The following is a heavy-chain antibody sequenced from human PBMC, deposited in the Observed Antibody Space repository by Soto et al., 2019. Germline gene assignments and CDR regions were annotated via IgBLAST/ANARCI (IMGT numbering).Heavy chain of an antibody. CDR3: ARGFGSGDTPNYYYYYMDV. Sequence: PSETLSLTCAVYGGSFSGYYWSWIRQPPGKGLEWIGEINHSGSTNYNPSLKSRVTISVDTSKNQFSLKLSSVTAADTAVYYCARGFGSGDTPNYYYYYMDVSGKATTVTVSS. V-gene: IGHV4-34*01. CDR2: INHSGST. J-gene: IGHJ6*03. D-gene: IGHD3-3*01. CDR1: GGSFSGYY.